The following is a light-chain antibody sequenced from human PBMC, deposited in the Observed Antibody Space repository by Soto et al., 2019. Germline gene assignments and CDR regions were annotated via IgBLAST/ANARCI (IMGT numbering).Light chain of an antibody. V-gene: IGKV1-9*01. J-gene: IGKJ5*01. CDR2: AAS. CDR1: QDISTS. Sequence: DIQLTQSPSFLSPSIGESVTITCRASQDISTSLAWYQVKPGKAPKLLIYAASTLESGVPSRFSATVSGTEFSLTITSLQPEDFATYYCQHLFAPPITFGQGTRLEIK. CDR3: QHLFAPPIT.